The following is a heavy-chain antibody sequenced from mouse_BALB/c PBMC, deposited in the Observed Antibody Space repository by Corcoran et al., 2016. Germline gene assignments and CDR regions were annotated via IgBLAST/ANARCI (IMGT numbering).Heavy chain of an antibody. Sequence: LVKTGASVKISCKASGYSYTGYDMHWVKQSHGKSLEWIGYIGCYNGATSYNQKFKGKATFTVDTSSSTAYMQFTSLTSEDSAGYYSAVTTVVSYYWGQGTTLTVSA. CDR3: AVTTVVSYY. J-gene: IGHJ2*01. CDR1: GYSYTGYD. CDR2: IGCYNGAT. V-gene: IGHV1S34*01. D-gene: IGHD1-1*01.